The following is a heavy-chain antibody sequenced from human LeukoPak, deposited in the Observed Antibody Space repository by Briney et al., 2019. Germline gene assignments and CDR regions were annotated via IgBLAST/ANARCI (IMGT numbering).Heavy chain of an antibody. CDR1: GGTFSSYA. J-gene: IGHJ4*02. CDR2: IIPILGIT. V-gene: IGHV1-69*04. Sequence: PSVKVSCKASGGTFSSYAISWVRQAPGQGLEWMGRIIPILGITNYAQKFQGRVTITADKSTSTAYMELSSLRSEDTAVYYCARDRGYSSSSGYFDYWGQGTLVTVSS. CDR3: ARDRGYSSSSGYFDY. D-gene: IGHD6-6*01.